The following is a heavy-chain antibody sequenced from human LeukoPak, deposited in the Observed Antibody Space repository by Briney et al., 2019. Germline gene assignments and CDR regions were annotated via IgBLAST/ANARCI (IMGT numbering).Heavy chain of an antibody. CDR3: AREARFSTTPTDY. J-gene: IGHJ4*02. D-gene: IGHD3-3*01. Sequence: VASVKVSCKASGYTFTSYDINWVRQATGQGLEWMGWMNPNSGNTGYAQKFQGRVTMTRNTSISTAYMELSSLRSEDTAVYYCAREARFSTTPTDYWGQGTLVTVSS. CDR2: MNPNSGNT. V-gene: IGHV1-8*01. CDR1: GYTFTSYD.